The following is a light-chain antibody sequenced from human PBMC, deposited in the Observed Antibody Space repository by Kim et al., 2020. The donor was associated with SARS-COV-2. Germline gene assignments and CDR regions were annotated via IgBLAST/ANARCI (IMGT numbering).Light chain of an antibody. V-gene: IGLV3-1*01. Sequence: VSVAPGQTARITCSGDQLGDKYVCWYQQKPGQSPVLVIYQDIKRPSGIHERFSGSNSGNTATLTISGTQAMDEADYYCQAWDGRVVFGGGTKLTVL. CDR2: QDI. CDR1: QLGDKY. CDR3: QAWDGRVV. J-gene: IGLJ2*01.